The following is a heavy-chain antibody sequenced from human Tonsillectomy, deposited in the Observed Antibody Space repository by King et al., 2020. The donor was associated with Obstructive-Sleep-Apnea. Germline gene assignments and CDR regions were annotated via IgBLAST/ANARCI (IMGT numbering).Heavy chain of an antibody. V-gene: IGHV4-39*07. J-gene: IGHJ5*02. CDR2: IHYSGTT. D-gene: IGHD2-2*01. CDR1: GGSITTTTYF. Sequence: QLQESGPGLVKPSETLSLTCTVSGGSITTTTYFWGWIRQPPGKGLEWIGSIHYSGTTYYNPSLSSRVTISVDTSKKQFSLKLNSVTAADTAVYYCAREGGGLCTSTSCYAIFHPWGQGTLVTVSS. CDR3: AREGGGLCTSTSCYAIFHP.